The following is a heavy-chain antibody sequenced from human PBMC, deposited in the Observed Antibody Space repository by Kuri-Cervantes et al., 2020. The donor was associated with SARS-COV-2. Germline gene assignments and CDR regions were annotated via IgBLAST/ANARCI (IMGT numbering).Heavy chain of an antibody. V-gene: IGHV3-30-3*01. CDR3: ARDGDVGTRRRFSGWTYYYYGMDV. CDR1: GFTFRSYA. Sequence: SLKISCAASGFTFRSYAMHWVRQAPGKGLEWVAVISYDGSNKDYADSVKGRFTISRDNSKNTLYLQMNSLRAEDTAVYYCARDGDVGTRRRFSGWTYYYYGMDVWGQGTTVTVSS. J-gene: IGHJ6*02. CDR2: ISYDGSNK. D-gene: IGHD6-19*01.